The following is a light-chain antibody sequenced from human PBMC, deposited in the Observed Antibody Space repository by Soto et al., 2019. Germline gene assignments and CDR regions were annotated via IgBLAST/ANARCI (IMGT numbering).Light chain of an antibody. V-gene: IGKV1-9*01. CDR3: MQALQTPRT. J-gene: IGKJ5*01. CDR2: AAS. CDR1: QGISSY. Sequence: DIQLTRSPSFLSASVLDRVTITCRASQGISSYLAWYQQKPGKAPKLLIYAASTLQSGVPSRFSGSGSGTEFTLTISGLQSEDFALYYCMQALQTPRTFGQGTRLEIK.